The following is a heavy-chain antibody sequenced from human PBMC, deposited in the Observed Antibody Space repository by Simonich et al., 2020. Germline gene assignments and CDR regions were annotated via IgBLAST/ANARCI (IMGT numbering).Heavy chain of an antibody. J-gene: IGHJ1*01. Sequence: EVQLVESGGGLVQPGRSLRLSCAASGFTFDDYAMHWVRQAPGKGLSWVSGISWKSGSIGYADPVKGRFTISRDNAKNSLYLQMNSLRAEDTALYYCAKDVAAAGTEYFQHWGQGTLVTVSS. V-gene: IGHV3-9*01. CDR2: ISWKSGSI. D-gene: IGHD6-13*01. CDR3: AKDVAAAGTEYFQH. CDR1: GFTFDDYA.